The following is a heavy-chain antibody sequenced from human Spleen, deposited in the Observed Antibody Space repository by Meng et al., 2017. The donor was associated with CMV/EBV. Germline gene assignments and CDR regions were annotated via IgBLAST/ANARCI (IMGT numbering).Heavy chain of an antibody. J-gene: IGHJ6*02. CDR2: ISSSGSTI. Sequence: GGSLRLSCAASGFTFSNYAMSWIRQAPGKVMERVSYISSSGSTIYYADSVKGRFTISRDNAKNSLYLQMNSLRAEDTAVYYFARDFHCSSTGCDCDYYYYYGMDVWGQGTTVTVSS. CDR1: GFTFSNYA. D-gene: IGHD2-2*01. V-gene: IGHV3-11*04. CDR3: ARDFHCSSTGCDCDYYYYYGMDV.